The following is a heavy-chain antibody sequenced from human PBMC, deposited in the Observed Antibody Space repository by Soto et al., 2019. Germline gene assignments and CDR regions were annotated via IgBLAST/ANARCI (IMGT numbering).Heavy chain of an antibody. CDR2: ISAYNGNT. J-gene: IGHJ4*02. D-gene: IGHD6-13*01. CDR3: SRDGIRRTQIAAAGIFDY. CDR1: GYTFTSYG. Sequence: QVQLVQSGAEVKKPGASVKVSCKASGYTFTSYGISGVRQAPGQGLEWMDWISAYNGNTNYAQKLQGRATMTTDTSTSTAYMELRSLRSDDTAVYYCSRDGIRRTQIAAAGIFDYWGQGTLVTVSS. V-gene: IGHV1-18*01.